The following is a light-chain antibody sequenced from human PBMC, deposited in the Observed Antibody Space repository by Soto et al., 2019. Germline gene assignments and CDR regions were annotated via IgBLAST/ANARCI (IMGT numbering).Light chain of an antibody. CDR2: KAS. CDR1: QTISSW. V-gene: IGKV1-5*03. CDR3: QHYNSYSEA. Sequence: DXXMTQSPSTLSGSVGDRVTITCRASQTISSWLAWYQQKPGKAPKLLIYKASTFKSGVPSRFSGSGSGTEFTLTISSLQPDDFATYYCQHYNSYSEAFGQGTKVELK. J-gene: IGKJ1*01.